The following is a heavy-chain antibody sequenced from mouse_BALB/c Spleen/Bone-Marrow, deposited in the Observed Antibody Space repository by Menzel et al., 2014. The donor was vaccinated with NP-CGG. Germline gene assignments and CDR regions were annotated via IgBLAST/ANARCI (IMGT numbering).Heavy chain of an antibody. D-gene: IGHD2-2*01. Sequence: VHLVESGPGLVAPSQSLSITCTVSGFSLTTYGVNWVRQPPGKGLEWLGVIWGDGSTNYHSALISRLSISKDNSKSQVFLKLYSLQTDDTATYYCAKKSYGYNMDYWGQGTSVTVSS. J-gene: IGHJ4*01. CDR1: GFSLTTYG. V-gene: IGHV2-3*01. CDR2: IWGDGST. CDR3: AKKSYGYNMDY.